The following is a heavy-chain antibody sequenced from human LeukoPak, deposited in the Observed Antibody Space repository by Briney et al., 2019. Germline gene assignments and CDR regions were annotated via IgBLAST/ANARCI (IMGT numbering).Heavy chain of an antibody. CDR2: IYPGDSDT. CDR1: GYSFTSYW. D-gene: IGHD3-10*01. J-gene: IGHJ4*02. CDR3: ARQTRDGSGSRGYSFDF. Sequence: GESLKISCKGSGYSFTSYWIGWVRQMPGKGLEWMGIIYPGDSDTRYSPSFQGQVTISVDKSISTAYLQWSSLKASDTAMYYCARQTRDGSGSRGYSFDFWGQGTLVTVSS. V-gene: IGHV5-51*01.